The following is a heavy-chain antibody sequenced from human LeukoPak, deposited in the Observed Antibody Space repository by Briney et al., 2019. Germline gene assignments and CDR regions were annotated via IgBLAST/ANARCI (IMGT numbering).Heavy chain of an antibody. J-gene: IGHJ5*02. D-gene: IGHD5-24*01. Sequence: SETLSLTCTVSGGSISSYYWSWIRQPPGKGLEWIGYIYYSGSTNYNPSLKSRVTISVDTSKDQFSLKLSSVTAADTAVYYCARGNGYSGWFDPWGQGTLVTVSS. CDR2: IYYSGST. V-gene: IGHV4-59*01. CDR1: GGSISSYY. CDR3: ARGNGYSGWFDP.